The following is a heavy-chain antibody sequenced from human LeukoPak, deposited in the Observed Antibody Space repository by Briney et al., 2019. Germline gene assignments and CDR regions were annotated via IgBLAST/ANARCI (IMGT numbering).Heavy chain of an antibody. V-gene: IGHV4-30-4*01. Sequence: PSETLSLTCTVSGGSISSGDYCWSWIRQPPGKGLEWIGYIYYSGSTYYNPSLKSRVTISVDTSKNQFSLKLSSVTAADTAVYYCARDRIAAAGTVYYYYGMDVWGQGTTVTVSS. CDR2: IYYSGST. CDR3: ARDRIAAAGTVYYYYGMDV. CDR1: GGSISSGDYC. D-gene: IGHD6-13*01. J-gene: IGHJ6*02.